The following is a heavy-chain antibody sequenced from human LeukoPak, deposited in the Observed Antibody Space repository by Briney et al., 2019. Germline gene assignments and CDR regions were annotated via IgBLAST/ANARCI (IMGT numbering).Heavy chain of an antibody. CDR3: ARGRSSSWYDY. J-gene: IGHJ4*02. CDR1: GGSISSYY. D-gene: IGHD6-13*01. CDR2: IYYSGST. V-gene: IGHV4-59*01. Sequence: PSETLSLTCTVSGGSISSYYWSWIRQPPGKGLEWIGYIYYSGSTNYDPSLKRRVTISVDTSKNQFSLKLSSVTAADTAVYYCARGRSSSWYDYWGQGTLVTVSS.